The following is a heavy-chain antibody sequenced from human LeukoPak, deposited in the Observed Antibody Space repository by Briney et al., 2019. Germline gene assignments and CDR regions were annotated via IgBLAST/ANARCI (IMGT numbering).Heavy chain of an antibody. V-gene: IGHV3-9*03. D-gene: IGHD6-13*01. Sequence: GGSLRLSCAASGFTFDDYAMHWVRQAPGKGLEWVSGISWNSGSIGYADSVKGRFTISRDNAKNSLYLQMNSLRAEDMALYYCAKALYSSSRGGCDYWGQGTLVTVSS. CDR3: AKALYSSSRGGCDY. J-gene: IGHJ4*02. CDR1: GFTFDDYA. CDR2: ISWNSGSI.